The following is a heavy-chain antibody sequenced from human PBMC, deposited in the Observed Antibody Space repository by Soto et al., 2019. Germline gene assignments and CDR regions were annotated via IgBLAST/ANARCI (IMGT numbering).Heavy chain of an antibody. J-gene: IGHJ3*02. CDR1: GFTVSYNY. Sequence: GSLRLSCAVSGFTVSYNYMNWVRQAPGKGLEWVSVIYRGGDTFYADSVKGRFTISRDNSKNTLYLQMNSLRAEDTAVYYCARGMYGSGSYYIGDAFDMWGQGTMVTVSS. CDR2: IYRGGDT. D-gene: IGHD3-10*01. V-gene: IGHV3-53*01. CDR3: ARGMYGSGSYYIGDAFDM.